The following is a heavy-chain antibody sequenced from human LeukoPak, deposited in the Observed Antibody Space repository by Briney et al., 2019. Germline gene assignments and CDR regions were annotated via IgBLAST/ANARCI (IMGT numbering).Heavy chain of an antibody. CDR2: IYYSGST. D-gene: IGHD6-13*01. CDR1: GGSISSYY. CDR3: ARVVYSSSWYVGGRYYFYYMDV. V-gene: IGHV4-59*01. Sequence: SETLSLTCTVSGGSISSYYWSWIRQPPGKGLEWIGYIYYSGSTNYNPSLKRRVTISVDTSKNQFSLKLSSVTAADTAVYYCARVVYSSSWYVGGRYYFYYMDVWGKGTTVTVSS. J-gene: IGHJ6*03.